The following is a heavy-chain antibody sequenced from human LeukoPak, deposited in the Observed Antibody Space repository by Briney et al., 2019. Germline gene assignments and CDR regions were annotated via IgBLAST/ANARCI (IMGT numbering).Heavy chain of an antibody. CDR3: VRDWGNDREFDY. V-gene: IGHV3-74*01. CDR1: GFTFSSYW. D-gene: IGHD3-16*02. CDR2: IDPDRSDT. J-gene: IGHJ4*02. Sequence: GGSLRLSCAASGFTFSSYWMHWVRQLPGKGLVWVSRIDPDRSDTSYADSVKGRFTISRDNAKNSVNLQMSSLREEDTAVYYCVRDWGNDREFDYWGQGTLVTVSS.